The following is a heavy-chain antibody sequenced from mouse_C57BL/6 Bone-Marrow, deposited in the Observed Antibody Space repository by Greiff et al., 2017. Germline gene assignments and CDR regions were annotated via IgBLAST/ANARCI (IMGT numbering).Heavy chain of an antibody. CDR3: DTLVATPGFAY. J-gene: IGHJ3*01. V-gene: IGHV2-5*01. CDR2: IWTGGST. Sequence: QVQLQQSGPGLVLPSQSLSITCTVSGFSLTSYGVHWVRQSPGKGLEWLGVIWTGGSTDYNAAFMSRLSITKVNSDSQVFFNMNSLQADDTAISYCDTLVATPGFAYWGQGPLVPVSA. D-gene: IGHD1-1*01. CDR1: GFSLTSYG.